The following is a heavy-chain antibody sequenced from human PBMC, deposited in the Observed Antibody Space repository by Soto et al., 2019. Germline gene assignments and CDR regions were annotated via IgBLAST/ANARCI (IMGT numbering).Heavy chain of an antibody. J-gene: IGHJ6*02. D-gene: IGHD3-3*01. CDR3: ARDEILGFWSGYSPFGMDV. V-gene: IGHV1-18*04. Sequence: QVQLVQSGAEVKKPGASVKVSCKASGYTFTSYGISWVRQAPGQGLEWMGWISAYNGNTNYAQKLQGRDTMTTDTSTSTAYMELRSLRSDDTAVYYCARDEILGFWSGYSPFGMDVWGQGTTVTVSS. CDR2: ISAYNGNT. CDR1: GYTFTSYG.